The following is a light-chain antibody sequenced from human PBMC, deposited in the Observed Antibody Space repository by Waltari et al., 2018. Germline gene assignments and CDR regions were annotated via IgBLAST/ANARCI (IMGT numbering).Light chain of an antibody. CDR2: GAS. Sequence: EIVMTQSPVTLSVSPGERVTLSCRASQGVHDNLAWYQQKPGQAPRLLISGASTRATGVPARFRGSGSGTDFTLTITSLQSEDSALYYCQQYNRWPPLTFGGGTKVEIK. V-gene: IGKV3-15*01. J-gene: IGKJ4*01. CDR3: QQYNRWPPLT. CDR1: QGVHDN.